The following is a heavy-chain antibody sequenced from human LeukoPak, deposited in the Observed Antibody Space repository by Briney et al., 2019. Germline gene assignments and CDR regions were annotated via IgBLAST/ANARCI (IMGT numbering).Heavy chain of an antibody. Sequence: PGRSLRLSCAASGFTFSNYAMHWIRQAPGKGLEWVAVISDDGSNYSYADSVKGRFTISRDNSKNTLYLQMNSLRAEDTAVYYCAKDMERWLDHGWFDPWGQGTLVTVSS. CDR2: ISDDGSNY. CDR1: GFTFSNYA. J-gene: IGHJ5*02. D-gene: IGHD6-19*01. V-gene: IGHV3-30-3*01. CDR3: AKDMERWLDHGWFDP.